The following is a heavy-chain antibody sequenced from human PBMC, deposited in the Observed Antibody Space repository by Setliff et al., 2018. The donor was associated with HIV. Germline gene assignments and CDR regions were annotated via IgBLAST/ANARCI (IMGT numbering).Heavy chain of an antibody. J-gene: IGHJ4*02. V-gene: IGHV3-7*01. D-gene: IGHD4-4*01. CDR3: AQITVMGY. CDR1: GITFSSYW. Sequence: PGGSLRLSCAGSGITFSSYWMSWVRQAPGKGLEWVANIKQDGSERSYVDSVKGRFTISRDNAKNSLYLQMNSLRAEDTAVYYCAQITVMGYWGQGTLVTAPQ. CDR2: IKQDGSER.